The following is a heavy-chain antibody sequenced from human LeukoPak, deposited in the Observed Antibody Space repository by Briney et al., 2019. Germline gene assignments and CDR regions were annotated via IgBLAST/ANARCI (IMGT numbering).Heavy chain of an antibody. D-gene: IGHD1-26*01. CDR2: ISGSGGST. CDR3: AKEHSGSYYIDY. V-gene: IGHV3-23*01. CDR1: GFTVSSNY. J-gene: IGHJ4*02. Sequence: GGSLRLSCAASGFTVSSNYMSWVRQAPGKGLEWVSAISGSGGSTYYADSVKGRFTISRDNSKNTLYLQMNSLRAEDTAVYYCAKEHSGSYYIDYWGQGTLVTVSS.